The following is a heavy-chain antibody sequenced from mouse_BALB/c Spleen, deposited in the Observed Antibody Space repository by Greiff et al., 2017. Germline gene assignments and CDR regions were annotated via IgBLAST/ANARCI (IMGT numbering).Heavy chain of an antibody. CDR1: GFTFSSFG. V-gene: IGHV5-17*02. J-gene: IGHJ2*01. Sequence: EVQVVESGGGLVQPGGSRKLSCAASGFTFSSFGMHWVRQAPEKGLEWVAYISSGSSTIYYADTVKGRFTISRDNPKNTLFLQMTSLRSEDTAMYYCARSYYGSTPYFDYWGQGTTLTVSS. D-gene: IGHD1-1*01. CDR2: ISSGSSTI. CDR3: ARSYYGSTPYFDY.